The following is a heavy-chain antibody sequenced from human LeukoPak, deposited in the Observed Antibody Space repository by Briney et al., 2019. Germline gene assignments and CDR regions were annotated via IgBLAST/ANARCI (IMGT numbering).Heavy chain of an antibody. CDR3: ARGIFPGTPVTKNRFDP. D-gene: IGHD1-1*01. J-gene: IGHJ5*02. V-gene: IGHV4-34*01. CDR1: GGSLSDYY. CDR2: IDHGGDT. Sequence: SETLSLTCAVYGGSLSDYYWTWIRQSPGGGLEWIAEIDHGGDTNYSPSLKSRVTMSISTSTNQFSLNLTSVTAADTAIYYCARGIFPGTPVTKNRFDPWGRGTLVTVSS.